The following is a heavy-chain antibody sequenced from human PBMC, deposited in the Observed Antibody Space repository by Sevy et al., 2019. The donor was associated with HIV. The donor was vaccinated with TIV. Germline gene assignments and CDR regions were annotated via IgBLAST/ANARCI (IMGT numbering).Heavy chain of an antibody. Sequence: GGSLRLSCAASGFTFSSYAMHWVRQAPGKGLEWVAVISYDGSNKYYADSVKGRFTISRDNCKNTLYLQMNSLRAEDTAVYYCARGSDYYYDSSDAFDIWGQGTMVTVSS. CDR1: GFTFSSYA. J-gene: IGHJ3*02. CDR2: ISYDGSNK. D-gene: IGHD3-22*01. CDR3: ARGSDYYYDSSDAFDI. V-gene: IGHV3-30-3*01.